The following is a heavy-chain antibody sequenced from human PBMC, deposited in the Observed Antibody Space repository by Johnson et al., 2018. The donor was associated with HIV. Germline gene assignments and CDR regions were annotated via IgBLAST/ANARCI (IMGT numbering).Heavy chain of an antibody. Sequence: QVQLVESGGGVVQPGGSLRLSCAASGFTFDDYGMSWVRQAPGKGLEWVAGISVDGNSKFYPDSVKGRFTISRDNAKTSLYLQMNSLRAGDTAVYYCARHKGQQYDTFDIWGQGTMVTVSS. D-gene: IGHD6-13*01. J-gene: IGHJ3*02. V-gene: IGHV3-30*03. CDR2: ISVDGNSK. CDR3: ARHKGQQYDTFDI. CDR1: GFTFDDYG.